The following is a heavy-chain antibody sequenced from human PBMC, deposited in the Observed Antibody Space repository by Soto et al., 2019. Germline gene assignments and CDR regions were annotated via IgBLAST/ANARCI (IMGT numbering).Heavy chain of an antibody. D-gene: IGHD3-22*01. J-gene: IGHJ4*02. CDR3: ARLHYYDSSGSLGDFDY. V-gene: IGHV5-51*01. CDR1: GYSLTSYW. CDR2: IYPGDSDT. Sequence: ESLKICFKGSGYSLTSYWIGWVRQIPGKGLEWMGIIYPGDSDTRYSPSFQGQVTISADKSISTAYLQWSSLKASDTAMYYCARLHYYDSSGSLGDFDYWGQGTLVTVSS.